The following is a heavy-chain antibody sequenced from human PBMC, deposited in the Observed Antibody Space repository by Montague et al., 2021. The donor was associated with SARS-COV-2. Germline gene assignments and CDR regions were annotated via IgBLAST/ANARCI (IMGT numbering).Heavy chain of an antibody. CDR2: IYWDSDV. J-gene: IGHJ5*02. D-gene: IGHD3-16*02. Sequence: VKPTQTLTLTCTLSGLSLTSFGEAVGWVRQPPGKALEWLAFIYWDSDVRFRPSLKSRLTITKDVSKNQVVLTMINTDPVDTATYFCARGRRHIVPPNCLDPWGQGILVTVSS. V-gene: IGHV2-5*02. CDR1: GLSLTSFGEA. CDR3: ARGRRHIVPPNCLDP.